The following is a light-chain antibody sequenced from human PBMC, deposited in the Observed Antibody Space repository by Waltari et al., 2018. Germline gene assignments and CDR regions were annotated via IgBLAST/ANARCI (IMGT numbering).Light chain of an antibody. CDR1: QSISSY. CDR3: QQSYSTPQT. J-gene: IGKJ1*01. Sequence: DLELTQSPSSLSASGVDMVTIPCRASQSISSYLNWYQQKPGKAPKLLIYAASSLQSGVPSRFSGSGSGTDFTLTISSLQPEDFATYYCQQSYSTPQTFGQGTKVEIK. V-gene: IGKV1-39*01. CDR2: AAS.